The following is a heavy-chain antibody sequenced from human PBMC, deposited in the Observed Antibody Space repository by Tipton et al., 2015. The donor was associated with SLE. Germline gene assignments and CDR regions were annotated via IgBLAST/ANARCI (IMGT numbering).Heavy chain of an antibody. D-gene: IGHD3-22*01. Sequence: TLSLTCTVSGGSISSSSHYWSWIRQPPGKGLEWIGYIYYSGSTNYNPSLKSRVTISVDTSKNQFSLKLSSVTAADTAVYYCARDSSGYSIFFDYWGQGTLVTVSS. CDR2: IYYSGST. CDR3: ARDSSGYSIFFDY. CDR1: GGSISSSSHY. V-gene: IGHV4-61*05. J-gene: IGHJ4*02.